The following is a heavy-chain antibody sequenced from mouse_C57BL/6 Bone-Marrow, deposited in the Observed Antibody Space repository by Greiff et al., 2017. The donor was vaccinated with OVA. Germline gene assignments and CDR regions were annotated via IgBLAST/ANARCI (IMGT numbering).Heavy chain of an antibody. Sequence: EVQVVESGGDLVKPGGSLKLSCAASGFTFSSYGMSWVRQTPDKRLEWVATISSGGSYTYYPDSVKGRFTISRDNAKNTLYPQMSSLKSEDTAMYYCARHDYGILRRYFDVWGTGTTVTVSS. CDR1: GFTFSSYG. CDR3: ARHDYGILRRYFDV. CDR2: ISSGGSYT. V-gene: IGHV5-6*01. J-gene: IGHJ1*03. D-gene: IGHD2-1*01.